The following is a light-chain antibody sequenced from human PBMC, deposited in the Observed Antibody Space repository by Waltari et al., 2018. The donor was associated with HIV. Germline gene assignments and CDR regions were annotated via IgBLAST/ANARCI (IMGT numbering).Light chain of an antibody. Sequence: QSILTQPPSVSAAPGQKVTISCSGDNSNLGNNFVSWYQPVPGRAPRLLIYDKEKRPSGISDRFSASKAGVSATLGIAGLQIVDEADYYCGTWDSSLSLYVFGPGTTVAVL. CDR1: NSNLGNNF. CDR2: DKE. V-gene: IGLV1-51*01. CDR3: GTWDSSLSLYV. J-gene: IGLJ1*01.